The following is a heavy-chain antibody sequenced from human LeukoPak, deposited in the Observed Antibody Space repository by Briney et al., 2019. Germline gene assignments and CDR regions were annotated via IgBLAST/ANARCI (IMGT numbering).Heavy chain of an antibody. J-gene: IGHJ4*02. CDR2: IYSGGST. D-gene: IGHD4-17*01. Sequence: GGSLRLSCAASGFTVSSNYMSWVRQAPGKGLEWVSVIYSGGSTYYADSEKGRFTISRDNSKNTLYLQMNSLRAEGTAVYYCARSAGENYGDFDYWGQGTLVTVSS. CDR3: ARSAGENYGDFDY. V-gene: IGHV3-53*01. CDR1: GFTVSSNY.